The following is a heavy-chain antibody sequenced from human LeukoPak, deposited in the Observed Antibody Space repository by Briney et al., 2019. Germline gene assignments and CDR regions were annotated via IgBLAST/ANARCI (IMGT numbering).Heavy chain of an antibody. D-gene: IGHD3-3*01. CDR2: ISYDGSNK. CDR3: ARDEVTILGVVTPYNAFDI. CDR1: GFTFSSYA. V-gene: IGHV3-30*04. J-gene: IGHJ3*02. Sequence: GGSLRLSCAASGFTFSSYAMHWVRQAPGKGLEWVAVISYDGSNKYYADSVKGRFTISRDNSKNTLYLQMNSLRAEDTAVYYCARDEVTILGVVTPYNAFDIWGQGTMVTVSS.